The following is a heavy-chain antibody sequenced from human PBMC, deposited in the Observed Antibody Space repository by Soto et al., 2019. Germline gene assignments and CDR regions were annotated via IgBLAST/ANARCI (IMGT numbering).Heavy chain of an antibody. D-gene: IGHD2-21*02. Sequence: PGGSLRLSCAASGFTFRSYSMNWVRQAPGKGLDWMAVIPDDGDKIHYADSVKGRFTISRDNSKNTLYLQIYSLRVEDTAVYYCVRGTCYDCWNIDYWGQGVLVTVSS. V-gene: IGHV3-30*03. J-gene: IGHJ4*02. CDR1: GFTFRSYS. CDR2: IPDDGDKI. CDR3: VRGTCYDCWNIDY.